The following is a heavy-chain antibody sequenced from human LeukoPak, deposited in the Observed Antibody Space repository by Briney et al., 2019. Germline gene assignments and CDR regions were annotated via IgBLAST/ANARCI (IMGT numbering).Heavy chain of an antibody. CDR1: GGSMNTYY. CDR3: ARFGSRRLVRGYYYYMDV. Sequence: SETLSLTCTVPGGSMNTYYWTWIRQPPGKGLEWIGHIHYSGSTDYNPSLKSRVTISIDTSKNQFSLRLSSVTAADTAVYYCARFGSRRLVRGYYYYMDVWGKGTTVTVSS. J-gene: IGHJ6*03. D-gene: IGHD2-8*02. CDR2: IHYSGST. V-gene: IGHV4-59*01.